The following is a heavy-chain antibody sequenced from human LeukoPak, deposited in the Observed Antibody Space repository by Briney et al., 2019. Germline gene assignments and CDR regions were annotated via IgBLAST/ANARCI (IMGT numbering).Heavy chain of an antibody. D-gene: IGHD4-17*01. CDR3: ARARPDYGDVLDY. J-gene: IGHJ4*02. V-gene: IGHV1-69*01. CDR2: IIPIFGTA. CDR1: GGTFSSYA. Sequence: ASVKVSCKASGGTFSSYAISWVRQAPGQGLEWMGGIIPIFGTANYAQKFQGRVTITADESTSTAYMELSSLRSEDTAVYYCARARPDYGDVLDYWGQGTLVTVSS.